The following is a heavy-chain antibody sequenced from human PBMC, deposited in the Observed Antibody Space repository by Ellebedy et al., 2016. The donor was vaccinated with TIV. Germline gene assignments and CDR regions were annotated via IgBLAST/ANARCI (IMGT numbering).Heavy chain of an antibody. V-gene: IGHV1-69*13. J-gene: IGHJ4*01. CDR1: GGIFRSNA. D-gene: IGHD4-23*01. CDR3: ARHSDYSGNTPFDY. Sequence: SVKVSCKASGGIFRSNAISWVRQAPGQGLEWMGGIIAIFGTVNYAQKFQGRVTITADESTSTVYMEMSSLRSDDTAVYYCARHSDYSGNTPFDYWGHGTLVTVSS. CDR2: IIAIFGTV.